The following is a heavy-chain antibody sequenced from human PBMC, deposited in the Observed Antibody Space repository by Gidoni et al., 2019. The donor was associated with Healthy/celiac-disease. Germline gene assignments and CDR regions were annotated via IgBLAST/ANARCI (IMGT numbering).Heavy chain of an antibody. J-gene: IGHJ4*02. CDR3: AKSDGVYATGSWIDY. CDR1: GFTFRSYA. CDR2: ISGSGGST. V-gene: IGHV3-23*01. Sequence: EVQLLESGGGLVQPGGSLRLSCAASGFTFRSYAMSWVRQAPGKGLEWVSAISGSGGSTYYADSVKGRFTISRDNSKNTLYLQRNSRRAEDTAVYYGAKSDGVYATGSWIDYWGQGTLVTVSS. D-gene: IGHD3-10*01.